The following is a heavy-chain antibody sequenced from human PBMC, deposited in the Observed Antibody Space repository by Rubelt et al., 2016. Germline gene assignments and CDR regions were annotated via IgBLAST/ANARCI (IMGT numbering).Heavy chain of an antibody. Sequence: QVQLQESGPGLVKPSETLSLTCTVSGGSMSYYYWSWIRQSPGKGLEWIGYIYDSGSTNYNPYLTSLVTISVDTSKYQFSLKLTSVTAADTAVDYCVRPRQGDPKGWFDPWGQGILVTVSP. CDR2: IYDSGST. V-gene: IGHV4-59*08. J-gene: IGHJ5*02. CDR1: GGSMSYYY. CDR3: VRPRQGDPKGWFDP. D-gene: IGHD1-26*01.